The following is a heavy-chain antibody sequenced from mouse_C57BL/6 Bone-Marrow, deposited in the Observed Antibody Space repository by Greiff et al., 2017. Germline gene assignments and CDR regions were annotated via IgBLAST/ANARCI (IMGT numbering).Heavy chain of an antibody. J-gene: IGHJ4*01. D-gene: IGHD2-2*01. CDR1: GYSITSGYY. CDR2: ISYDGSN. CDR3: ARGGVTVPYYAMDY. V-gene: IGHV3-6*01. Sequence: EVQLQESGPGLVKPSQSLSLTCSVTGYSITSGYYWNWIRQFPGNKLEWMGYISYDGSNNYNPSLKNRISITRDTSKNQFFLKLNSVTTEDTATYYCARGGVTVPYYAMDYWGQGTSVTVSS.